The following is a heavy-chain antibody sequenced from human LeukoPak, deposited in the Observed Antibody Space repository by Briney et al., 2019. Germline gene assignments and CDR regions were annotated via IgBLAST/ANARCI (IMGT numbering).Heavy chain of an antibody. CDR1: GGSISSYY. Sequence: SETLSLTCTVSGGSISSYYWSWIRQPPGKGLEWIGYIYYSGSTNYNPSPKSRVTISVDTSKNQFSLKLSSVTAADTAVYYCARSSRYYYGSGSLFDYWGQGTLVTVSS. V-gene: IGHV4-59*01. D-gene: IGHD3-10*01. CDR3: ARSSRYYYGSGSLFDY. CDR2: IYYSGST. J-gene: IGHJ4*02.